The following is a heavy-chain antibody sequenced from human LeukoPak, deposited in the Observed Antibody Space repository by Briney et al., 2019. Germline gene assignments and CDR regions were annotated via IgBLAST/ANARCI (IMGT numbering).Heavy chain of an antibody. CDR3: ARHPASIAAAGKFNWFDP. J-gene: IGHJ5*02. Sequence: PSETLSLTCAVYGGSFSGYYWSWIRQPPGKGLEWIGEINHSGSTNYNPSLKSRVTISVDTSKNQFSLKLSSVTAADTAVYYCARHPASIAAAGKFNWFDPWGQGTLVTVSS. D-gene: IGHD6-13*01. V-gene: IGHV4-34*01. CDR2: INHSGST. CDR1: GGSFSGYY.